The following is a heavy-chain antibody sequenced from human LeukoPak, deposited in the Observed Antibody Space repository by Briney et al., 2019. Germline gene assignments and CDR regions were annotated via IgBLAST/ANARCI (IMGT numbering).Heavy chain of an antibody. CDR3: AKNLERVAAAGPPYV. CDR2: ISGSGGST. V-gene: IGHV3-23*01. J-gene: IGHJ6*02. Sequence: GGSLRLSCAASGFTFSSYGMHWVRQAPGKGLEWVSAISGSGGSTYYADSVKGRFTISRDNSKNTLYLQMNSLRAEDTAVYYCAKNLERVAAAGPPYVWGQGTTVTVSS. CDR1: GFTFSSYG. D-gene: IGHD6-13*01.